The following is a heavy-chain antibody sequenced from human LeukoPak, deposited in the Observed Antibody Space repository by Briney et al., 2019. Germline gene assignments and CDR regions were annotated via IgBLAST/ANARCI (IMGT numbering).Heavy chain of an antibody. J-gene: IGHJ4*02. CDR3: ARASREQWLGFDY. D-gene: IGHD6-19*01. Sequence: ASVKVSCKASGYIFTGYYMHWVRQAPGQGLEWMGWINPNSGGTNYAQKFQGRVTMTRDTSISTAYMELSRLRSADTAVYYCARASREQWLGFDYWGQGTLVTVSS. CDR2: INPNSGGT. V-gene: IGHV1-2*02. CDR1: GYIFTGYY.